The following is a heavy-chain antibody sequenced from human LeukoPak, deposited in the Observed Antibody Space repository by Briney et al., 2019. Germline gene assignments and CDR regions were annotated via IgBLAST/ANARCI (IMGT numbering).Heavy chain of an antibody. CDR1: GGSFSGYY. CDR2: IKHSGST. CDR3: ARRSSSWYRVIDY. D-gene: IGHD6-13*01. V-gene: IGHV4-34*01. Sequence: SETLSLTCAVYGGSFSGYYWSWIRQPPGKGLEWIGEIKHSGSTNYNPSLKSRVTISVDTSKNQFSLKLSSVTAADTAVYYCARRSSSWYRVIDYWGQGTLVTVSS. J-gene: IGHJ4*02.